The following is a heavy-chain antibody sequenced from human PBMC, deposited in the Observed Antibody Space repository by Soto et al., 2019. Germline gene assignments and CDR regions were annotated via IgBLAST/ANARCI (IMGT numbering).Heavy chain of an antibody. V-gene: IGHV1-18*01. CDR2: INPYNGNT. J-gene: IGHJ4*02. CDR3: ARDRLPYCGSTSCSVDY. D-gene: IGHD2-2*01. CDR1: GYTFASYA. Sequence: ASLKVSCKASGYTFASYAISWVRQAPGQGLEWMGWINPYNGNTNYAQKLQGRVTLTTDTSTSTAYMELRSLRSDDTAVYYCARDRLPYCGSTSCSVDYWGQGTLVTVSS.